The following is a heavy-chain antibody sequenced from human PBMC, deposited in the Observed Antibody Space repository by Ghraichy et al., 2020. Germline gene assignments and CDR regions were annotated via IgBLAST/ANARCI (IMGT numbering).Heavy chain of an antibody. CDR1: GFTFSSYE. D-gene: IGHD2-21*01. CDR3: AREMGACRGDCLDY. Sequence: GGSLRLSCAVSGFTFSSYEFNWVRQAPGKGLEWVSYIISSGFSTFYADSEKGRFTISRDNAKNSLHLQMNGLRAEDSAVYYCAREMGACRGDCLDYWGQGTLVTVPS. J-gene: IGHJ4*02. V-gene: IGHV3-48*03. CDR2: IISSGFST.